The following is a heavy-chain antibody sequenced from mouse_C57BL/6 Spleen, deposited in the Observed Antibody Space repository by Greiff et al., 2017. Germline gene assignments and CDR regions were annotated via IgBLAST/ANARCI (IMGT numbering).Heavy chain of an antibody. CDR1: GYTFPSYW. CDR2: IDPSDSYT. D-gene: IGHD1-1*02. Sequence: VQLQQPGAELVMPGASVKLSCKASGYTFPSYWMHWVKQRPGQGLEWIGEIDPSDSYTNYNQKFKGKSTLTVDKSSSTAYMQLSSLTSEDSAVYYCAIWSNYFDYWGQGTTLTVSS. J-gene: IGHJ2*01. V-gene: IGHV1-69*01. CDR3: AIWSNYFDY.